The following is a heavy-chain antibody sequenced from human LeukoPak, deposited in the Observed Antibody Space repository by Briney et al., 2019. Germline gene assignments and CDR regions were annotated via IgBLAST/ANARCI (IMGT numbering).Heavy chain of an antibody. D-gene: IGHD1-26*01. CDR1: GGTFSSYA. CDR3: AKGDTTWELPHDY. V-gene: IGHV1-69*13. CDR2: IIPIFGTA. J-gene: IGHJ4*02. Sequence: SVKVSCKASGGTFSSYAISWVRQAPGQGLEWMGGIIPIFGTANYAQKFQGRVTITADESTSTAYMELSSLRSENTAVYYCAKGDTTWELPHDYWGQGTLVTVSS.